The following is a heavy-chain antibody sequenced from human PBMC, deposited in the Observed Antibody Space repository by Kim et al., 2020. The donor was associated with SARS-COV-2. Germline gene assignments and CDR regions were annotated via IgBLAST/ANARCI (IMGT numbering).Heavy chain of an antibody. Sequence: GGSLRLSCAASGFTFSDHIVDWVRQAPGKGLEWVGRIRNKLLGSTTEYAASLKGRFTISRDDSENSVFLQMNSLRTEDTAVYFCTKLSTDRNGYHPLDHWGQGTLVIVSS. CDR1: GFTFSDHI. J-gene: IGHJ4*02. V-gene: IGHV3-72*01. CDR2: IRNKLLGSTT. D-gene: IGHD3-22*01. CDR3: TKLSTDRNGYHPLDH.